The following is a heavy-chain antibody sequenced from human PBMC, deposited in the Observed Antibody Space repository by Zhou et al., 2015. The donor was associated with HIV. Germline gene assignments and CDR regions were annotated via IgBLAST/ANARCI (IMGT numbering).Heavy chain of an antibody. J-gene: IGHJ6*03. D-gene: IGHD6-6*01. CDR3: ARGTPIPDEYSSQEHNYYYYYMDV. CDR1: GGTFSSYA. V-gene: IGHV1-69*01. CDR2: IIPIFGTA. Sequence: QVQLVQSGAEVKKPGSSVKVSCKASGGTFSSYAISWVRQAPGQGLEWMGGIIPIFGTANYAQKFQGRVTITADESTSTAYMELSSLRSEDTAVYYCARGTPIPDEYSSQEHNYYYYYMDVWGKGTTVTVSS.